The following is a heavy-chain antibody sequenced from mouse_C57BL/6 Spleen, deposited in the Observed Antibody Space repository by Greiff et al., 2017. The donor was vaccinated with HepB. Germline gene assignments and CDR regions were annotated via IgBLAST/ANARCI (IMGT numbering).Heavy chain of an antibody. V-gene: IGHV5-9-1*02. CDR2: ISSGGDYI. CDR1: GFTFSSYA. D-gene: IGHD1-1*01. J-gene: IGHJ3*01. CDR3: TRDHYYSSSPTWFAY. Sequence: EVKLVESGEGLVKPGGSLKLSCAASGFTFSSYAMSWVRQTPEKRLEWVAYISSGGDYIYYADTVKGRFTISRDNARNTLYLQMSSLKSEDTAMYYCTRDHYYSSSPTWFAYWGQGTLVTVSA.